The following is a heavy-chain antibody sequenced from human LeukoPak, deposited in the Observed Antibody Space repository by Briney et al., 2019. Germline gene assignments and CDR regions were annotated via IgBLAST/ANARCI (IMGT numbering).Heavy chain of an antibody. CDR2: IKQDGSEK. Sequence: GGSLRLSCAASGFTFSSYWMSWVRQAPGKGLEWVANIKQDGSEKYYVDSVKGRFTISRDNSKNTLYLQMNSLRAEDTAVYYCAREGITIFGGAFDIWGQGTIVTVSS. V-gene: IGHV3-7*01. CDR3: AREGITIFGGAFDI. J-gene: IGHJ3*02. CDR1: GFTFSSYW. D-gene: IGHD3-3*01.